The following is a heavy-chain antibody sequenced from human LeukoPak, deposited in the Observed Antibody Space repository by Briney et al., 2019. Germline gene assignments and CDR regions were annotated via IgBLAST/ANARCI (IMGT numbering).Heavy chain of an antibody. CDR2: INPSGGST. D-gene: IGHD6-6*01. Sequence: ASVKVSCKVSGYTLTELSMHWVRQAPGQGLEWMGIINPSGGSTSYAQKFQGRVTMTRDTSTSTVYMELSSLRSEDTAVYYCARGHYIAARLLGWFDPWGQGTLVTVSS. J-gene: IGHJ5*02. V-gene: IGHV1-46*01. CDR3: ARGHYIAARLLGWFDP. CDR1: GYTLTELS.